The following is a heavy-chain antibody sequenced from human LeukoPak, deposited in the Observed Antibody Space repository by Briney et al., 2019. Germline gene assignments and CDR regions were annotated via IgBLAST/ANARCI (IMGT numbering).Heavy chain of an antibody. D-gene: IGHD3-9*01. J-gene: IGHJ4*02. Sequence: LTGGCLRLSCAASGFSFSSYGMHWVRQAPGKGLGWVAVILYDGSKKYYADSVKDRFNISRDNSKNTLYLQMNSLRAEDTAVYYCAKAASYFDWLFDYWGQGTLVTVSS. CDR1: GFSFSSYG. V-gene: IGHV3-30*18. CDR2: ILYDGSKK. CDR3: AKAASYFDWLFDY.